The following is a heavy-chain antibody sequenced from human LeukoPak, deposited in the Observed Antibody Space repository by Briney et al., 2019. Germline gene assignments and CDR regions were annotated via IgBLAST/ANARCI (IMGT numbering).Heavy chain of an antibody. J-gene: IGHJ4*02. CDR1: GGTFSSYA. D-gene: IGHD1-26*01. V-gene: IGHV1-69*05. CDR2: IIPIFGTA. CDR3: ARGSQWELAY. Sequence: GASVKVSCKASGGTFSSYAVSWVRQAPGQGLEWMGGIIPIFGTANYAQKFQGRVTMTRNTSISTAYMELSSLRSEDTAVYYCARGSQWELAYWGQGTLVTVSS.